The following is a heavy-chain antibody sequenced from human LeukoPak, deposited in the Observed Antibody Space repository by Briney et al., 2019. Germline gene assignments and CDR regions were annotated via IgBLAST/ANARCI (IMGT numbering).Heavy chain of an antibody. V-gene: IGHV4-39*01. CDR1: GGSVSSSDYY. CDR2: IYYSGTT. D-gene: IGHD1-1*01. Sequence: SETLSLTCTVSGGSVSSSDYYWGWSRQPPGKGLEWIGNIYYSGTTYYNPSLKSRVTISIHTSKNQFSLKLSSVTAADTAVYYCARLRIQGDWFDPWGQGTLVTVSS. J-gene: IGHJ5*02. CDR3: ARLRIQGDWFDP.